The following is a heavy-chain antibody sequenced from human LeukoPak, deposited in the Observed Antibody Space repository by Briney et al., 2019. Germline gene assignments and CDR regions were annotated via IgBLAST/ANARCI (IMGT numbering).Heavy chain of an antibody. CDR2: ISSSSSYI. Sequence: GGSLRLSCAASGFTFSSYAMSWVRQAPGKGLEWVSSISSSSSYIYYADSVKGRFTISRDNAKNSLYLQMNSLRAEDTAVYYCARGYSGKNDAFDIWGQGTMVTVSS. CDR1: GFTFSSYA. V-gene: IGHV3-21*01. CDR3: ARGYSGKNDAFDI. J-gene: IGHJ3*02. D-gene: IGHD1-26*01.